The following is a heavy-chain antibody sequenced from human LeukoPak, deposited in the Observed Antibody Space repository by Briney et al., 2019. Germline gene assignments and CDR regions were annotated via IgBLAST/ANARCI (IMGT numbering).Heavy chain of an antibody. CDR2: ISDSGGST. V-gene: IGHV3-23*01. J-gene: IGHJ4*02. CDR1: GFTFSSYA. CDR3: AKRAPLYGSGTYPLDY. D-gene: IGHD3-10*01. Sequence: GGSLRLSCAASGFTFSSYAMSWVRQAPGKGLEWVSAISDSGGSTYYADSVKGRFTISRDNSKNTLYLQMNSLRAEDTAVYYCAKRAPLYGSGTYPLDYWGQGTPVTVSS.